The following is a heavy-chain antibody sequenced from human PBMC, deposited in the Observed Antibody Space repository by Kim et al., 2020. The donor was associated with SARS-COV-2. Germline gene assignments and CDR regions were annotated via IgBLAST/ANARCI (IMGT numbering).Heavy chain of an antibody. J-gene: IGHJ6*02. Sequence: DSVKGRFTISRDNAKNSLYLQMNSLRAEDTALYHWARGSSGWYGYYYGMDVWGQGTTVTVSS. CDR3: ARGSSGWYGYYYGMDV. D-gene: IGHD6-19*01. V-gene: IGHV3-20*01.